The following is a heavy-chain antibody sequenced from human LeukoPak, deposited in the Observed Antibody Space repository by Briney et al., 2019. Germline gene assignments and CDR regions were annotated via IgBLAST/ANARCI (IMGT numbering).Heavy chain of an antibody. CDR2: IRSKANSYAT. CDR1: GFTFSGSA. D-gene: IGHD3-16*01. CDR3: TRPAHDVDY. Sequence: GGSLRLSCAASGFTFSGSAMHWVRQASGKGLEWVGRIRSKANSYATAYAASVKGRFTISRDDSKNTAYLQMNSLKTEDTAVYYCTRPAHDVDYRGQGTLVTVSS. V-gene: IGHV3-73*01. J-gene: IGHJ4*02.